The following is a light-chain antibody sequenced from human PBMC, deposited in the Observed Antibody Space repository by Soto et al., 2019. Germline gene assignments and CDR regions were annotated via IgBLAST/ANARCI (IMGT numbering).Light chain of an antibody. J-gene: IGKJ1*01. CDR3: QQYGSSPTP. CDR2: GAS. V-gene: IGKV3-20*01. CDR1: QSVFNNH. Sequence: VWTQSPCTLSLSPGERATLSCRASQSVFNNHIGWYQQKPGQAPRRLIFGASFRATGIPDRFSGSGSGTDFTLTICRLEPEDFAVYYCQQYGSSPTPFGQVTKVAIK.